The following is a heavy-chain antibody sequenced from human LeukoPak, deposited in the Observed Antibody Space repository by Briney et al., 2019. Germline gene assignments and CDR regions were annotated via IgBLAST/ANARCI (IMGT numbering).Heavy chain of an antibody. V-gene: IGHV4-39*01. CDR2: IYYSGST. CDR3: ARDIVVVVAGTYYFDY. D-gene: IGHD2-15*01. Sequence: SETLSLTSTVSGGSISSSSYYWGWIRQPPGKGLEWIGSIYYSGSTYYNPSLKSRVTISVDTSKNQFSLKLSSVTAADTAVYYCARDIVVVVAGTYYFDYWGQGTLVTVSS. J-gene: IGHJ4*02. CDR1: GGSISSSSYY.